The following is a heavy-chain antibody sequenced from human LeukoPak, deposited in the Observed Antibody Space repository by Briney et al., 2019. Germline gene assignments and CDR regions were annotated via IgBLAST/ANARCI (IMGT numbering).Heavy chain of an antibody. CDR2: ISGSGGST. CDR1: GFTFSSYA. Sequence: GGSLRLSCAASGFTFSSYAMSWVRQAPGKGLEWVSTISGSGGSTYYADSVKGRFTISRDNSKNTLYLLMNSLRAEDTAVYYCAKCPVYYDIKRGYYLDYWGQGTLVTVSS. CDR3: AKCPVYYDIKRGYYLDY. D-gene: IGHD3-9*01. J-gene: IGHJ4*02. V-gene: IGHV3-23*01.